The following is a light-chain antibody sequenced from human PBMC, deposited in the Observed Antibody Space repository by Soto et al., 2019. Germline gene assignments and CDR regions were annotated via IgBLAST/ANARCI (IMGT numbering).Light chain of an antibody. V-gene: IGKV1-6*01. CDR1: QGIRND. CDR2: AAS. J-gene: IGKJ1*01. Sequence: AIPVTQSPSSLSASVGDRVTITCRASQGIRNDLGWYQQKPGKAPKLLIYAASSLQSGVPSRFSGSGSGTDFTLTISSLQPEDFATYYCLQDYNYPWTFGQGTKVEIK. CDR3: LQDYNYPWT.